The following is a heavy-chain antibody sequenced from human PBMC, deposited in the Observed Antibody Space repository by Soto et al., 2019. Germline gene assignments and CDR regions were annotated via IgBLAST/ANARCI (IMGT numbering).Heavy chain of an antibody. Sequence: EVQLVESGGGLVQPGGSLRLSCAASGFTFSSYEMNWVRQAPGKGLEWVSYISSSGSAIYYADSVKGRFTISRDNAKNSLYLQMNSLRAEDTAVYYCARIPDDQFGREGTYYGMDVWGQGTTVTVSS. CDR3: ARIPDDQFGREGTYYGMDV. D-gene: IGHD3-3*01. J-gene: IGHJ6*02. V-gene: IGHV3-48*03. CDR1: GFTFSSYE. CDR2: ISSSGSAI.